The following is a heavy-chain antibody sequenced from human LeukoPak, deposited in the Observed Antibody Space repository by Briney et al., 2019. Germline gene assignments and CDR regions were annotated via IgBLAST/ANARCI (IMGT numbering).Heavy chain of an antibody. D-gene: IGHD6-13*01. CDR2: INHSGST. Sequence: SETLSLTCAVYGGSFSGYYWSWIRQPPGKGLEWIGEINHSGSTNYNPSLKSRVTISVDTSKNQFSLKLSSVTAADTAVYYCARRYSPLGYKEDWFDPWGQGTLVTVSS. CDR1: GGSFSGYY. CDR3: ARRYSPLGYKEDWFDP. V-gene: IGHV4-34*01. J-gene: IGHJ5*02.